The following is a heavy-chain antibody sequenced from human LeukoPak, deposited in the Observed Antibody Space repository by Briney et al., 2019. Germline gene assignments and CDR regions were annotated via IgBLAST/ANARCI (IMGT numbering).Heavy chain of an antibody. CDR1: SDSISSSY. D-gene: IGHD3-3*01. J-gene: IGHJ5*02. CDR3: ARAPYYDFWSSYPTKLRANWFDP. CDR2: IYYTGST. Sequence: KPSETLSLTCTVSSDSISSSYWSWIRQPPGKGLEWIGYIYYTGSTDYNPSLKSRVTISVDTSKNQFSLKLSSVTAADTAVYYCARAPYYDFWSSYPTKLRANWFDPWGQGTLVTVSS. V-gene: IGHV4-59*12.